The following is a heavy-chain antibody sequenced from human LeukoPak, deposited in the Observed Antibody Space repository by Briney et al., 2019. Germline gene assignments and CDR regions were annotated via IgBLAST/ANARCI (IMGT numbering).Heavy chain of an antibody. CDR3: AKDFFQLPQAYFDY. J-gene: IGHJ4*02. Sequence: GGSLRLSCAASGFTFSSYGMHWVRQAPGKGLEWVTFIRYDGSNKYYADSVKGRFTISRDNSKNTVYLQMNSLRAEDTAVYYCAKDFFQLPQAYFDYWGQGSLVTVSS. D-gene: IGHD2-2*01. V-gene: IGHV3-30*02. CDR2: IRYDGSNK. CDR1: GFTFSSYG.